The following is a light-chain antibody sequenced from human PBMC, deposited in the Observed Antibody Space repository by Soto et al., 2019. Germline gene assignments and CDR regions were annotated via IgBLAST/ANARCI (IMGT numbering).Light chain of an antibody. CDR1: XSDVGGYNY. Sequence: QSVLTQPPSASGSPGQSVTISCXGTXSDVGGYNYVSWYQQYPGRAPTLMIYEVTKRPSGVPDRFPGSKSGNTASLTVSGLQAEDEADYYCRSYAASNNFYVVFXGGTKLTVL. CDR3: RSYAASNNFYVV. V-gene: IGLV2-8*01. CDR2: EVT. J-gene: IGLJ3*02.